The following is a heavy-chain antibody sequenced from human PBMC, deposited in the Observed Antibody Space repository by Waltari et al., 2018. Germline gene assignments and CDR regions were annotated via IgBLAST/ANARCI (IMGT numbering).Heavy chain of an antibody. V-gene: IGHV5-51*01. CDR2: IYPGDSVT. Sequence: EVQLVQSGAEVKKPGESLKISCKGSGYSFTSYWIGWVRQMPGKGLEWMGIIYPGDSVTRYRPSFQGQVTIAADKSIRTAYLQWSSLKASDTAMYYCARPLTTGTRFPYFDYWGQGTLVTVSS. CDR1: GYSFTSYW. D-gene: IGHD1-1*01. J-gene: IGHJ4*02. CDR3: ARPLTTGTRFPYFDY.